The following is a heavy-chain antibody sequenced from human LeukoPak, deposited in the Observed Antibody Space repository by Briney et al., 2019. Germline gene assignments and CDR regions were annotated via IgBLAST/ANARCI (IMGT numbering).Heavy chain of an antibody. V-gene: IGHV4-30-2*01. Sequence: SETLSLTCTVSGGSISSGGYYWSWIRQPPGKGLEWIGHIYHTGSSYQNPSLKSRITMSVDKSKNHFSLKLTSVTAADTAVYYCASAYCGGDCTPYWYFDLWGRGTLVTVSS. J-gene: IGHJ2*01. CDR2: IYHTGSS. CDR3: ASAYCGGDCTPYWYFDL. D-gene: IGHD2-21*02. CDR1: GGSISSGGYY.